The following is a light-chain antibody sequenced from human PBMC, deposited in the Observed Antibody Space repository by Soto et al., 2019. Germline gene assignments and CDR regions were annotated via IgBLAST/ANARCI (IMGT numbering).Light chain of an antibody. CDR2: WAS. CDR3: QQYYSTPNT. V-gene: IGKV4-1*01. J-gene: IGKJ2*01. CDR1: QSVLYSSNNKNY. Sequence: DIVMTQSPDSLAVSLGERVTINCKSSQSVLYSSNNKNYLAWYQQKPGQPPKLLIYWASTRESGVPDRFSGSGSGTDFTLTISSLQAEDVAVYYCQQYYSTPNTFGQGTKLEIK.